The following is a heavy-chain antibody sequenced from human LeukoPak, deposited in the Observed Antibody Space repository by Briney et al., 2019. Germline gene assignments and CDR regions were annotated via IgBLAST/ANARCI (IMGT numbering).Heavy chain of an antibody. CDR1: GFTFDDYA. J-gene: IGHJ4*02. V-gene: IGHV3-9*01. D-gene: IGHD5-18*01. CDR2: ISWNSGSI. Sequence: GGSLRLSCAASGFTFDDYAMHWVRHAPGKGLEWVSGISWNSGSIVYADSVKGRFTISRDNAKNSLYLQMYSLRAEDTALYYCAKDMGIQLWSEGFDYWGQGTLVTVSS. CDR3: AKDMGIQLWSEGFDY.